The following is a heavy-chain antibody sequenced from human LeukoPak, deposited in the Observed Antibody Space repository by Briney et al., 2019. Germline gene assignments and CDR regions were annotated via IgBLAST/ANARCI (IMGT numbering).Heavy chain of an antibody. J-gene: IGHJ6*03. D-gene: IGHD7-27*01. Sequence: SETLSLTCAVSGGSIRSTSYYWGWIRQPPGTGLEWIGSIYYSGSTYHNPSLKSRVTISLDTSKNEFSLKLSSVTAADTAVYYCARVTGQFYFYYYMDVWGKGTTVTVSS. CDR1: GGSIRSTSYY. CDR3: ARVTGQFYFYYYMDV. CDR2: IYYSGST. V-gene: IGHV4-39*07.